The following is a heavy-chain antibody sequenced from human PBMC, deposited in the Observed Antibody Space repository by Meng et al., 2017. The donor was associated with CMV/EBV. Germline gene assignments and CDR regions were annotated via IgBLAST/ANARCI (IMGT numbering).Heavy chain of an antibody. CDR2: IKQDGSEK. Sequence: GESLKISCAASGFTFSSYWMSWVRQAPGTGLEWVANIKQDGSEKYYVDSVKGRFTISRDNAKNSLYLQMNSLRAEDTAVYYCARDSLGYCSSTSCYTNAFDIWGQGTMVTVSS. V-gene: IGHV3-7*01. CDR1: GFTFSSYW. CDR3: ARDSLGYCSSTSCYTNAFDI. J-gene: IGHJ3*02. D-gene: IGHD2-2*02.